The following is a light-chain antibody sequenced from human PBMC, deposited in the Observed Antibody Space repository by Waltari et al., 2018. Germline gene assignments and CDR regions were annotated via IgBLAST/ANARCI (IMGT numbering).Light chain of an antibody. J-gene: IGKJ1*01. CDR3: QQNSAGPPT. V-gene: IGKV1-39*01. Sequence: DTQMTQSPSSLSASVGDRVTIRCRASQNINNHLHWYQQKPVKGPKLLIASASTVHDGVSSRFSGSGSGTYFTLTINNLQPEDLGTYYCQQNSAGPPTFGQGTKVEIK. CDR1: QNINNH. CDR2: SAS.